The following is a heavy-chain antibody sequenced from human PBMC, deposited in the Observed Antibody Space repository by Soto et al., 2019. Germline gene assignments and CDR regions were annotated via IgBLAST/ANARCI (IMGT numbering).Heavy chain of an antibody. CDR2: ISGSDDST. J-gene: IGHJ5*02. Sequence: EVQLLESGGGLVQPGGSLRLSCAASGFTFSFYAMSWVRQVPGKGLEWVSGISGSDDSTYYADSVKGRFTISRDNSKNTLYLQMNSLRADDTAVYYCAKAGQQLVPNWFDPWGQGTLVTVSS. CDR3: AKAGQQLVPNWFDP. D-gene: IGHD6-13*01. V-gene: IGHV3-23*01. CDR1: GFTFSFYA.